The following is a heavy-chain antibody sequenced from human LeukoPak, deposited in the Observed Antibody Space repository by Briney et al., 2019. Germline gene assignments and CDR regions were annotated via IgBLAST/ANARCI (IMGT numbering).Heavy chain of an antibody. Sequence: PGGSLRLSCAASGFTFSTYRMNWVRQAPGKGLEWVANIKQDGSEKSYVDSVKGRFTISRDNAKNSLYLQLTSLRAEDTAIYYCARDPRVGYCSSSSCQGGYNYFDPWGQGTLVTVSS. CDR1: GFTFSTYR. CDR3: ARDPRVGYCSSSSCQGGYNYFDP. V-gene: IGHV3-7*01. D-gene: IGHD2-2*01. CDR2: IKQDGSEK. J-gene: IGHJ5*02.